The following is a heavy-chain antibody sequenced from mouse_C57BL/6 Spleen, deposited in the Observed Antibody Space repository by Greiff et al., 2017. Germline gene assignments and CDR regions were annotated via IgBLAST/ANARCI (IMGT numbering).Heavy chain of an antibody. V-gene: IGHV1-69*01. J-gene: IGHJ1*03. CDR1: GYTFTSYW. Sequence: VQLQQPGAELVMPGASVKLSCKASGYTFTSYWMHWVKQRPGQGLEWIGEIDPSDSYTNYNQKFKGKSTLTVDKSSSTAYMQLSSLTSEDSAVYYCARILGTTGYFDVWGTGTTVTVSS. CDR2: IDPSDSYT. D-gene: IGHD1-1*01. CDR3: ARILGTTGYFDV.